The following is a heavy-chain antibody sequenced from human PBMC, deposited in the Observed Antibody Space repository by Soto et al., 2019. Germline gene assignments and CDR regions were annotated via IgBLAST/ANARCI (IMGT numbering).Heavy chain of an antibody. V-gene: IGHV1-46*01. J-gene: IGHJ6*03. CDR1: GYTFTSYY. Sequence: GASVKVSCKASGYTFTSYYMHWVRQAPGQGLEWMGIINPSGGSTSYAQKFQGRVTMTRDTSTSTVYMELSSLRSEDTAVYYCAGVQTPYICSSTSCYFYYYMDVWGKGTTVTVSS. CDR3: AGVQTPYICSSTSCYFYYYMDV. D-gene: IGHD2-2*01. CDR2: INPSGGST.